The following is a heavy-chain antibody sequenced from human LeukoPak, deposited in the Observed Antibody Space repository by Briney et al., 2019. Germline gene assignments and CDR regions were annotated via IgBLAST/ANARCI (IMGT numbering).Heavy chain of an antibody. CDR1: GGSISSSSYY. CDR3: ARGVRDVASPLYYMDV. Sequence: SETLSLTCTVSGGSISSSSYYWGWIRQPPGKGLEWIGSIYYSGSTYYNPSLKSRVTISVDTSKNQFSLRLSSVTAADTAVYYCARGVRDVASPLYYMDVWGKGTMVTVSS. CDR2: IYYSGST. D-gene: IGHD3-3*02. J-gene: IGHJ6*03. V-gene: IGHV4-39*07.